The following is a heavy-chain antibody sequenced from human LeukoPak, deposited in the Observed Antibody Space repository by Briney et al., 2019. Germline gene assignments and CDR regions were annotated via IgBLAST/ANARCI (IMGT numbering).Heavy chain of an antibody. J-gene: IGHJ5*02. D-gene: IGHD1-1*01. CDR1: GGSISSSSYY. Sequence: SETLSLTCSVSGGSISSSSYYWGWIRQPPGKGLEWIGSIYYSGSTYYNPSLKSRVTISVDTSKNQFSLKLSSVTAADTAVYYCARARRWNAAVEGWWFDPWGQGTLVTVSS. CDR2: IYYSGST. CDR3: ARARRWNAAVEGWWFDP. V-gene: IGHV4-39*07.